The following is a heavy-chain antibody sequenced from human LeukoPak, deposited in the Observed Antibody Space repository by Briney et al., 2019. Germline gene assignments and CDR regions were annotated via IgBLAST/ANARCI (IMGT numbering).Heavy chain of an antibody. CDR3: AKDGSGENFDY. D-gene: IGHD3-10*01. V-gene: IGHV3-33*06. CDR1: GFTFSSYG. CDR2: IWYDGSNK. J-gene: IGHJ4*02. Sequence: GRSLRLSCAASGFTFSSYGMDWVRQAPGKGLEWVAVIWYDGSNKYYADSVKGRFTISRDNSKNTLYLQMNSLRAEDTAVYYCAKDGSGENFDYWGQGTLVTVSS.